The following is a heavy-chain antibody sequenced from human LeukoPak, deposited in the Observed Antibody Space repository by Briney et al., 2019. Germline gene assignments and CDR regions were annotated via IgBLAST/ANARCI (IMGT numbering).Heavy chain of an antibody. V-gene: IGHV3-15*01. J-gene: IGHJ4*02. CDR1: GFTFSNAW. CDR2: IKSKTDGGTT. D-gene: IGHD3-3*01. Sequence: GGSLRLSCAASGFTFSNAWMSWVRQAPGKGLEWVGRIKSKTDGGTTDYAAPVKGRFTISRDDSKNTLYLQMNSLKTEDTAVYYCTTGGWDFWSGYYSAYWGQGTLVTVSS. CDR3: TTGGWDFWSGYYSAY.